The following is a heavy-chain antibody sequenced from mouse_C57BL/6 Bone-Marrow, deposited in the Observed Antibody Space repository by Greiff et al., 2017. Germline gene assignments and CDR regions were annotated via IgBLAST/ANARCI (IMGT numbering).Heavy chain of an antibody. J-gene: IGHJ2*01. CDR2: INPGSGGT. Sequence: QVQLQQSGAELVRPGTSVKVSCKASGYAFTNYLIEWVKQRPGQGLEWIGVINPGSGGTNYNEKVKGKATLTADKSSSTAYMQLSSLTSEDSAVYVCARAWYYFDYWGQGTTLTVSS. CDR1: GYAFTNYL. V-gene: IGHV1-54*01. CDR3: ARAWYYFDY.